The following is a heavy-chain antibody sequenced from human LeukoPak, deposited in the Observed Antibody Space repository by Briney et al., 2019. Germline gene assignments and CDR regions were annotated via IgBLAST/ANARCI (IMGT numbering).Heavy chain of an antibody. J-gene: IGHJ4*02. Sequence: PSETLSLTCAVYGGSFSGYYWSWIRQPPGKGLEWIGEINHSGSTNYNPSLKSRVTISVDTSKNQFSLKLSSVTAADTAVYYCARARGGISRGYSYCFFDYWGQGTLVTVSS. D-gene: IGHD5-18*01. CDR1: GGSFSGYY. V-gene: IGHV4-34*01. CDR2: INHSGST. CDR3: ARARGGISRGYSYCFFDY.